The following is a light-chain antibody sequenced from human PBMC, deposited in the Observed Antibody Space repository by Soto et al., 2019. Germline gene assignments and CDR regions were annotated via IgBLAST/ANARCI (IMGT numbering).Light chain of an antibody. CDR2: DAS. CDR3: HQRSNWPRT. J-gene: IGKJ4*01. V-gene: IGKV3-11*01. CDR1: QNVRSY. Sequence: EIVLTQSPVTLSLSPGERATLSCRASQNVRSYLAWYQQKPGQAPRLLIYDASTRATGIPARFSGSGSGTDFTLTISRLEPEDFAVYYCHQRSNWPRTFDGGTKVEIK.